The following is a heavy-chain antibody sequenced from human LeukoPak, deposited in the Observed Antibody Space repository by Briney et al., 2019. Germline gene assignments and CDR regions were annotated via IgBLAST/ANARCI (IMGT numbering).Heavy chain of an antibody. D-gene: IGHD6-13*01. CDR1: GGTFSSYA. CDR2: IIPIFGTA. J-gene: IGHJ4*02. Sequence: ASVKVSCKASGGTFSSYAISWVRQAPGQGLEWMGGIIPIFGTANYAQKFQGRVTITADESTSTAYMELSSLRSEDTAVYYCATEIHRGSGIAAVWGQGTLVTVPS. CDR3: ATEIHRGSGIAAV. V-gene: IGHV1-69*13.